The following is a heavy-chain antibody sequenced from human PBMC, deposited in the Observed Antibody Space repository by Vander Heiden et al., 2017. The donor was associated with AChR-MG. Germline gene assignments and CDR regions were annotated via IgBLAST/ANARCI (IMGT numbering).Heavy chain of an antibody. CDR2: ISGRGDKT. D-gene: IGHD5-18*01. J-gene: IGHJ4*02. V-gene: IGHV3-23*01. CDR1: GVTFSGYR. Sequence: EVQLLESGGGLVQHGGSLSLSCSASGVTFSGYRMTWVRQAPNKGLQWVSAISGRGDKTYYADSVKGRFTISRDNSKNTLYLQMNSLRAEDTAVYYCARDTAEDDWGQGTLVTVSS. CDR3: ARDTAEDD.